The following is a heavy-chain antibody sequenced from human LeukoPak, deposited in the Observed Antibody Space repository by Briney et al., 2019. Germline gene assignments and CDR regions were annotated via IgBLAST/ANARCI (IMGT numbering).Heavy chain of an antibody. J-gene: IGHJ4*02. CDR2: INPNSGDT. CDR1: GYTFTGYY. D-gene: IGHD5-18*01. V-gene: IGHV1-2*02. Sequence: GASVKVSCKASGYTFTGYYMHWVRQAPGQGLEWMGWINPNSGDTNYAQKFQGRVTMTRDTSISTAYVELSRLRSDDTAVYYCARGTGEGYTYGRYYFDYWGQGTLVTVSS. CDR3: ARGTGEGYTYGRYYFDY.